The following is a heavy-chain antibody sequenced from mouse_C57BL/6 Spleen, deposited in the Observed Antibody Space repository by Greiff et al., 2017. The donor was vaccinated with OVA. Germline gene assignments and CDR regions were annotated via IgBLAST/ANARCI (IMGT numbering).Heavy chain of an antibody. V-gene: IGHV1-61*01. CDR3: ARGIGYSNYD. CDR2: IYPSDSET. Sequence: QVQLKQPGAELVRPGSSVKLSCKASGYTFTSYWMDWVKQRPGQGLEWIGNIYPSDSETHYNQKFKDKATLTVDKSSSTAYMQLSSLTSEDSAVYYCARGIGYSNYDWGQGTTLTVSS. D-gene: IGHD2-5*01. J-gene: IGHJ2*01. CDR1: GYTFTSYW.